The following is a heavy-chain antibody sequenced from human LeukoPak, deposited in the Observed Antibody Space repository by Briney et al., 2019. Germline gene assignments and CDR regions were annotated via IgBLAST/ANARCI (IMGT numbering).Heavy chain of an antibody. J-gene: IGHJ4*02. V-gene: IGHV3-11*05. CDR3: ARDTRAMIVVVSRQLDY. CDR1: GFTFSDYY. D-gene: IGHD3-22*01. Sequence: GGSLRLSCAASGFTFSDYYMSWIRQAPGKGLEWVSYISSSSSYTNYADSVKGRFTISRDNAKNSLYLQMNSLRSDDTAVYYCARDTRAMIVVVSRQLDYWGQGTLVTVSS. CDR2: ISSSSSYT.